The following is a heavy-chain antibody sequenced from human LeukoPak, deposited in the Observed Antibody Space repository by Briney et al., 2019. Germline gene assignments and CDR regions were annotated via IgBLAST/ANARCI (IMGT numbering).Heavy chain of an antibody. J-gene: IGHJ6*02. D-gene: IGHD3-22*01. V-gene: IGHV3-11*01. CDR2: ISSSGSTI. CDR1: GFTFSDSY. CDR3: ARPNYDSSGYYNGYYYYGMDV. Sequence: GGTLRLSCVSSGFTFSDSYMSWIRQAPGKGLEWVSYISSSGSTIYYADSVKGRFTISRDNAKNSLYLQMNSLRAEDTAVYYCARPNYDSSGYYNGYYYYGMDVWGQGTTVTVSS.